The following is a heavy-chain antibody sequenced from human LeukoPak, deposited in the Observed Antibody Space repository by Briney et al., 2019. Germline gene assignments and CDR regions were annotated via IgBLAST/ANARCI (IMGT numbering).Heavy chain of an antibody. CDR2: IIPIFGTP. Sequence: PVASVKVSCKASGGTFRTYSVTWVRQAPGQGLEWMGGIIPIFGTPNYAQKFQGRVKVTTDDATGTAYMELSCLMSEDTAIYYCARVDRYHFYLDVWGKGTPVTVSS. V-gene: IGHV1-69*05. CDR1: GGTFRTYS. J-gene: IGHJ6*03. CDR3: ARVDRYHFYLDV.